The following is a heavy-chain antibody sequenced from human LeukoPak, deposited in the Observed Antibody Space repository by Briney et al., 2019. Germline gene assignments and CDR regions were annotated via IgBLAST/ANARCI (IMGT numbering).Heavy chain of an antibody. V-gene: IGHV3-7*03. Sequence: GGSLRLSCAASGFSLSAYWMTWVRQAPGKGLEWVANINRDGSQKNHVDSVKGRFTISRDNAKNSLYLQMNSLTAEDTAVYYCAKWYESTMNYFDHWGQGTLVTVSS. CDR2: INRDGSQK. CDR3: AKWYESTMNYFDH. CDR1: GFSLSAYW. J-gene: IGHJ4*02. D-gene: IGHD2-8*01.